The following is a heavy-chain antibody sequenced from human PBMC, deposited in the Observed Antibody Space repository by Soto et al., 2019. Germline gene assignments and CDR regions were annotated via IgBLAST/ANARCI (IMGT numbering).Heavy chain of an antibody. Sequence: EVQLLESGGDLVQPGGSLRLFCAASGFTFSSHGMRWVRQAPGQGLEWVSSISHSGNTYYSDSVKGRFTISRDNSKNTLLLQMDSLRVEDTVTYYCTKLLHTSYYNVMDVWGQGTTVTVSS. V-gene: IGHV3-23*01. CDR3: TKLLHTSYYNVMDV. D-gene: IGHD4-4*01. CDR1: GFTFSSHG. CDR2: ISHSGNT. J-gene: IGHJ6*02.